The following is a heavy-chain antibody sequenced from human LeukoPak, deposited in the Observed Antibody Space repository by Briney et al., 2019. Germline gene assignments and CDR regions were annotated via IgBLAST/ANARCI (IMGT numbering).Heavy chain of an antibody. Sequence: GGSLRLSCAASGFTFSNYWMTWVRQAPGKGLEWVAHINQDGSEEHYVDSAKARFTISRDNAKNSLSLQMSSLRAEDTAVYYCVRDGGVSGYDLLDYWGQGTLVTVSS. CDR1: GFTFSNYW. CDR2: INQDGSEE. CDR3: VRDGGVSGYDLLDY. D-gene: IGHD5-12*01. V-gene: IGHV3-7*01. J-gene: IGHJ4*02.